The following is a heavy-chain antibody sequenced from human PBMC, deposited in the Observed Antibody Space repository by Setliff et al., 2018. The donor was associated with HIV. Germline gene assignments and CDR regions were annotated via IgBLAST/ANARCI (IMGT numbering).Heavy chain of an antibody. CDR2: VSWNSDST. D-gene: IGHD6-19*01. CDR1: GFNFKDFS. V-gene: IGHV3-23*01. J-gene: IGHJ6*03. Sequence: GGSLRLSCAASGFNFKDFSMHWVRQGPGQGLEGVSSVSWNSDSTYYADSVRGRFTISRDNSKSTLYLRMNSLRAEDTAVYYCARGSSGWGMDFYYYYMDVWGKGTTVTVSS. CDR3: ARGSSGWGMDFYYYYMDV.